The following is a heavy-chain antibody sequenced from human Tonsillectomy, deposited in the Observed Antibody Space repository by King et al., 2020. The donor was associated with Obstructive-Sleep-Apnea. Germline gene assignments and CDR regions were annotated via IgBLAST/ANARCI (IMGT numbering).Heavy chain of an antibody. CDR1: GFSLSSTGVG. CDR3: AHSQITILDYFDY. V-gene: IGHV2-5*01. CDR2: IFWYADN. Sequence: TLKESGPTLVKPTQTLTLTCTFSGFSLSSTGVGVGWIRQSPGKALECLAVIFWYADNRYSPSLNSRLTITKDTSKNQVVLTMTSMDPVDTGTYYCAHSQITILDYFDYWGQGTLVTVSS. J-gene: IGHJ4*02. D-gene: IGHD3-9*01.